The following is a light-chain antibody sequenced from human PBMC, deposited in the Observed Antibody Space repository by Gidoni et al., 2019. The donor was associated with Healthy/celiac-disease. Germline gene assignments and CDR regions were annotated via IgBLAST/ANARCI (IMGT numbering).Light chain of an antibody. V-gene: IGKV1-8*01. CDR2: AAS. J-gene: IGKJ1*01. CDR1: QGISSY. Sequence: AIRMTQSPSSFSASTGDRGTITCRASQGISSYLAWYQQKPVKAPKRLIYAASTLQSGVPSRFSGSGSGTDFTLTISCLQSEDFATYYCQQYYSYPRTFGQGTKVEIK. CDR3: QQYYSYPRT.